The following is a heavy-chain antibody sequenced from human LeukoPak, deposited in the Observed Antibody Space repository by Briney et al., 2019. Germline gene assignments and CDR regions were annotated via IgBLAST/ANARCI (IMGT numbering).Heavy chain of an antibody. Sequence: GGSLRLSCAASGFTFSSYAMSWVRQAPGKGLEWVSYISSSGSTIYYADSVKGRFTISRDNAKNSLYLQMNSLRAEDTAVYYCARGGSGWYPPNWFDPWGQGTLVTVSS. CDR1: GFTFSSYA. D-gene: IGHD6-19*01. J-gene: IGHJ5*02. V-gene: IGHV3-48*03. CDR3: ARGGSGWYPPNWFDP. CDR2: ISSSGSTI.